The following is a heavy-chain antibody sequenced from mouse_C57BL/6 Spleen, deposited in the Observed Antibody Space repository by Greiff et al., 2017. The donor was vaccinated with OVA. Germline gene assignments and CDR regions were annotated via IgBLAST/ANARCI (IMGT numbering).Heavy chain of an antibody. CDR2: LNPNNGGT. J-gene: IGHJ4*01. CDR3: ARGPLSSMDY. Sequence: VQLQQSGPELVKPGASVKISCKASGYTFTDYYMNWVKQSHGKSLEWIGDLNPNNGGTSYNQKFKGKDTLTVDKSSSTAYMGLRSLTSEDSAVYYCARGPLSSMDYWGQGTSVTVSS. D-gene: IGHD6-1*01. CDR1: GYTFTDYY. V-gene: IGHV1-26*01.